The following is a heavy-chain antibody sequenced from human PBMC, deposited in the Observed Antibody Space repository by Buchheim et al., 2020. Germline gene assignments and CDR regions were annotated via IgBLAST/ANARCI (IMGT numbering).Heavy chain of an antibody. CDR3: ARGLRSFDS. V-gene: IGHV3-72*01. Sequence: EVQLVESGGGLVQPEGSLRLSCAASGFTLSDHFMDWVRQAPGKGLEWVGRTNNKANSYTTQYAASVEGRFTISRDDSKKSLYLQMNSLKTEDTAVYYCARGLRSFDSWGQGTL. CDR2: TNNKANSYTT. D-gene: IGHD4-17*01. J-gene: IGHJ4*02. CDR1: GFTLSDHF.